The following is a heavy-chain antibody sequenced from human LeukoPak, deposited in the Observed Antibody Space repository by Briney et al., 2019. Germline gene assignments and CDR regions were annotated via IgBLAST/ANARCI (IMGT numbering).Heavy chain of an antibody. J-gene: IGHJ4*02. CDR1: GYTFTGYY. D-gene: IGHD2-15*01. V-gene: IGHV1-2*02. CDR3: ARGLGYCSGGSRFTLDY. CDR2: MNPNSGGT. Sequence: GASVKVSCKASGYTFTGYYMHWVRQAPGQGLEWMGWMNPNSGGTNYAQKFQGRVTVTRDTSISTAYMELSRLRSDDTAVYYCARGLGYCSGGSRFTLDYWGQGTLVTVSS.